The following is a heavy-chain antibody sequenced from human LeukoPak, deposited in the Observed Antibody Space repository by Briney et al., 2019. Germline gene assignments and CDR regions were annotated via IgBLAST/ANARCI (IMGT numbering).Heavy chain of an antibody. D-gene: IGHD2-2*01. CDR1: GGSLISSNW. CDR2: MHHSGTS. V-gene: IGHV4-4*02. J-gene: IGHJ4*02. Sequence: SETLSLTCAVSGGSLISSNWWSWVRQFPDKGLEWTGEMHHSGTSNYHPSLKSRVMISVDKSKNQFSLRLSSVTAADTAVYYCAAWRRRIEYPFDYWGQGTLVTVSS. CDR3: AAWRRRIEYPFDY.